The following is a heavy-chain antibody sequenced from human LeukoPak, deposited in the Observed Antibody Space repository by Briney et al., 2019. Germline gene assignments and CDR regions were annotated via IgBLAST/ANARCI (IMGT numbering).Heavy chain of an antibody. CDR3: ARENNYYDSRYYFDY. D-gene: IGHD3-22*01. CDR2: INPSGGST. CDR1: GYTFTSYY. J-gene: IGHJ4*02. V-gene: IGHV1-46*01. Sequence: GASVKVSCKASGYTFTSYYMHWVRQAPGQGLEWMGIINPSGGSTSYAQKFQGRVTMTRDTSTSTVYMELSSLRSEDTAVYYCARENNYYDSRYYFDYWSQGTLVTVSS.